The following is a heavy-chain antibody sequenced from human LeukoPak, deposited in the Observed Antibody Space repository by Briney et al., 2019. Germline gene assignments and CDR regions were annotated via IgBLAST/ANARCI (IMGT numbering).Heavy chain of an antibody. CDR3: AKDSGWYHVNWFDP. CDR1: GFTFSNYA. J-gene: IGHJ5*02. CDR2: ISGSGGST. V-gene: IGHV3-23*01. Sequence: AGGSLRLSCAASGFTFSNYAMTWVRQAPGKGLEWVSAISGSGGSTYYADSVKGRFTISRDNSKNTLYLQMNSLRAEDTAVYYCAKDSGWYHVNWFDPWGQGTLVTVSS. D-gene: IGHD2-15*01.